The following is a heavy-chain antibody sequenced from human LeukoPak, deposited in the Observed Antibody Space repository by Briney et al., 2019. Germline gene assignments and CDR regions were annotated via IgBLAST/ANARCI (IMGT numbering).Heavy chain of an antibody. CDR3: ARDVSRGIAAAGDDY. D-gene: IGHD6-13*01. J-gene: IGHJ4*02. CDR1: GFTVSSNY. Sequence: PGGSLRLSCAASGFTVSSNYMSWVRQAPGKGLEWVSVIYSGGSTYYADSVKGRFTISRDNSKNTLYLQMNSLRAEDTAVYYCARDVSRGIAAAGDDYWGQGTLVTVSS. CDR2: IYSGGST. V-gene: IGHV3-66*01.